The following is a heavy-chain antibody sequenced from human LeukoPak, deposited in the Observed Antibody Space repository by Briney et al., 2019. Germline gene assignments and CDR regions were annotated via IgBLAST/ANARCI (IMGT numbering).Heavy chain of an antibody. V-gene: IGHV4-59*08. CDR3: ARQRFLEWLLFDY. CDR1: GGSISSYY. J-gene: IGHJ4*02. Sequence: SETLSLTCTVSGGSISSYYWSWIRQPPGKGLEWIGYIYYSGSTNYNPSLKSRVTTSVDTSKNQFSLKLSSVTAADTAVYYCARQRFLEWLLFDYWGQGTLVTVSS. D-gene: IGHD3-3*01. CDR2: IYYSGST.